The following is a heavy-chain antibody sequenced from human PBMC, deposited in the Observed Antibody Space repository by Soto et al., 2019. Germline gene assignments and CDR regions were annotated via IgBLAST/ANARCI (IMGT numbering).Heavy chain of an antibody. D-gene: IGHD3-22*01. CDR1: GYDVTSYW. CDR2: IYPGDSDT. Sequence: GESLKISCKASGYDVTSYWIGWMRQMPGKGLEWMGIIYPGDSDTRYNPSFQGQVTISADKSISTAYLQWSSLKASDTAMYYCARRFDSSGYYGLWGQGTLVTVSS. V-gene: IGHV5-51*01. J-gene: IGHJ4*02. CDR3: ARRFDSSGYYGL.